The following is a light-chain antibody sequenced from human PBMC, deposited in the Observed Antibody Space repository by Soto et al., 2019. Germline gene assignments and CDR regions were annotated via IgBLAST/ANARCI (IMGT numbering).Light chain of an antibody. V-gene: IGKV3-15*01. CDR2: HAV. CDR1: QSISGN. Sequence: EMVMTQSLATLSVSQRERATLSCSSSQSISGNLAWYQQKPGQAPRLLIYHAVARATGIPTRFSGSGSGTEFTLTISSLQSEDFAVYYCQQYNNWPPITFGQGTRLEIK. J-gene: IGKJ5*01. CDR3: QQYNNWPPIT.